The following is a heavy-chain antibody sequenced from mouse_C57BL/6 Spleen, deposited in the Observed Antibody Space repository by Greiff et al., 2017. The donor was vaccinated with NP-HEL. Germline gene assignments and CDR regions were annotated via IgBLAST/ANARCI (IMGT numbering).Heavy chain of an antibody. CDR1: GFTFSSYA. V-gene: IGHV5-9-1*02. J-gene: IGHJ3*01. CDR2: ISSGGDYI. CDR3: TREPYYGSSWGFAY. D-gene: IGHD1-1*01. Sequence: EVQRVESGEGLVKPGGSLKLSCAASGFTFSSYAMSWVRQTPEKRLEWVAYISSGGDYIYYADTVKGRFTITRDNARNTLYLQMSSLKSEDTAMYYCTREPYYGSSWGFAYWGQETLVTVSA.